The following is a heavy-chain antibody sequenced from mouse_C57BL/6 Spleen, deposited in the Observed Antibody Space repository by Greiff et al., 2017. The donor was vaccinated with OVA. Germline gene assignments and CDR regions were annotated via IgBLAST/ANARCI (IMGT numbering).Heavy chain of an antibody. CDR1: GYTFTDYY. CDR3: ARWVITTVVAPFDY. Sequence: EVKLMESGPVLVKPGASVKMSCKASGYTFTDYYMNWVKQSHGKSLEWIGVINPYNGGTSYNQKFKGKATLTVDKSSSTAYMELNSLTSEDSAVYYCARWVITTVVAPFDYWGQGTTLTVSS. V-gene: IGHV1-19*01. J-gene: IGHJ2*01. D-gene: IGHD1-1*01. CDR2: INPYNGGT.